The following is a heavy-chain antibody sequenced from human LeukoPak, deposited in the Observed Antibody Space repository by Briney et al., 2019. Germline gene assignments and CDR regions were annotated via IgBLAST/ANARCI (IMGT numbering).Heavy chain of an antibody. CDR2: IYTSGST. CDR3: ARRRWQRGPDVVNPFDY. CDR1: GNSISSGDNY. D-gene: IGHD5-12*01. Sequence: SETLSLTCTVSGNSISSGDNYWSWIRQPAGKGLEWIGRIYTSGSTNYNPSLKSRVTISGDTSKNQFSLRLSSVTAADTAVYYCARRRWQRGPDVVNPFDYWGQGTLVTVSS. V-gene: IGHV4-61*02. J-gene: IGHJ4*02.